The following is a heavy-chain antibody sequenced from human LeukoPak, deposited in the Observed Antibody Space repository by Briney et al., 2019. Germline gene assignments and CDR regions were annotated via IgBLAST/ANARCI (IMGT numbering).Heavy chain of an antibody. J-gene: IGHJ3*02. CDR1: GGSISSSSYY. CDR3: ARDASGSPELDI. V-gene: IGHV4-39*07. CDR2: IYYSGST. Sequence: SETLSLTCTVSGGSISSSSYYWGWIRQPPGKGLEWIGSIYYSGSTYYNPSLKSRVTISVDTSKNQFSLKLSSVTAADTAVYYCARDASGSPELDIWGQGTMVTVSS. D-gene: IGHD1-26*01.